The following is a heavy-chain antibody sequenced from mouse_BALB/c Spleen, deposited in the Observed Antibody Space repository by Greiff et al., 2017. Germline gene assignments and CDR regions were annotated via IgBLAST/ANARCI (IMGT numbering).Heavy chain of an antibody. J-gene: IGHJ2*01. CDR2: ISYSGST. V-gene: IGHV3-2*02. D-gene: IGHD2-4*01. CDR1: GYSITSDYA. CDR3: ARWSMNTTRGDFDY. Sequence: EVQGVESGPGLVKPSQSLSLTCTVTGYSITSDYAWNWIRQFPGNKLEWMGYISYSGSTSYNPSLKSRISITRDTSKNQFFLQLNSVTTEDTATYYSARWSMNTTRGDFDYWGQGTTLTVSS.